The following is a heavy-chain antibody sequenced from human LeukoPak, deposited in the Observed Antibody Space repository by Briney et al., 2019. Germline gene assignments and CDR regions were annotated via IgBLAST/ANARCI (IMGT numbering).Heavy chain of an antibody. J-gene: IGHJ3*02. V-gene: IGHV3-21*01. CDR3: ARVEVVHAFDI. CDR2: ISSSSSYI. D-gene: IGHD2-15*01. CDR1: GFTFSSYS. Sequence: GGSLRLSCAASGFTFSSYSMNWVRQAPGKGLEWVSSISSSSSYIYYADSVKGRFTISRDNAKNSLYLQMNGLGAEDTAVYYCARVEVVHAFDIWGQGTMVTVSS.